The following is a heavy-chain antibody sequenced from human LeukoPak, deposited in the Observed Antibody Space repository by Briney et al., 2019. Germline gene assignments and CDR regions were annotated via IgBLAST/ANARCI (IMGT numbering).Heavy chain of an antibody. CDR2: IYSSGST. V-gene: IGHV4-4*07. CDR1: GGSISNYF. J-gene: IGHJ3*02. D-gene: IGHD2-21*02. Sequence: SETLSLTCSVSGGSISNYFWSWIRQPAGKGLEWIGRIYSSGSTNYNPSLKSRVTISVDTSKNQLSLKLSSVTAADTAVYYCAGYQPLLLGDAFDIWGQGTMVTVSS. CDR3: AGYQPLLLGDAFDI.